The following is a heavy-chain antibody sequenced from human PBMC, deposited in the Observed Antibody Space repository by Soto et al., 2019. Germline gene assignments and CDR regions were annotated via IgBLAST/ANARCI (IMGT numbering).Heavy chain of an antibody. CDR1: GHSISADY. CDR2: VDASGNT. CDR3: ARDVGGSVVPHWFDP. V-gene: IGHV4-4*07. D-gene: IGHD3-22*01. J-gene: IGHJ5*02. Sequence: QVQLQDSGPGLVKASETLSLSCTVSGHSISADYWSWIRQPAGNRLVWIGRVDASGNTNYTPSLKCIITMSVDTSKNQFVLKVRSVTAADAAMYFCARDVGGSVVPHWFDPWGQGALVTVSS.